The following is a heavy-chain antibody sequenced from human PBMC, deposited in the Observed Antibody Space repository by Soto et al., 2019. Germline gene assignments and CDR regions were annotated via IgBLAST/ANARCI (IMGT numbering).Heavy chain of an antibody. CDR2: IKSKTDVGPT. Sequence: GGSLRLSCAASGFTFSNALLRWVRKAPGKGLEWVVLIKSKTDVGPTDYAAPVKGRFTISRDDSKNTLYLQMNSLKTEDTAVYYCTTDEGYSGSGSLDYWGQGTLVTVSS. J-gene: IGHJ4*02. V-gene: IGHV3-15*01. D-gene: IGHD3-10*01. CDR1: GFTFSNAL. CDR3: TTDEGYSGSGSLDY.